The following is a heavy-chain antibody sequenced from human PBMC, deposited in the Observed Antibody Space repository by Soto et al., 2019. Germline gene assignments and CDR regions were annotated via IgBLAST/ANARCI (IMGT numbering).Heavy chain of an antibody. D-gene: IGHD3-10*01. CDR1: GGSISGYY. CDR2: IYYSGST. V-gene: IGHV4-59*01. CDR3: ARVTGSYYYYYGMDV. Sequence: SETLSLTCTVSGGSISGYYWSWIRQPPGKGLEWIGYIYYSGSTNYNPSLKIRVTISVDTSKNQFSLKLSSVTAADTAVYYCARVTGSYYYYYGMDVWGQGTTVTVSS. J-gene: IGHJ6*02.